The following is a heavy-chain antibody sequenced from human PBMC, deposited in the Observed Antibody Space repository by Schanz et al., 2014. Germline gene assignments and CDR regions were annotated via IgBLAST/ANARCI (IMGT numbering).Heavy chain of an antibody. CDR3: AKGMGYCSGGTCYDYYYYGLDV. Sequence: EVQLVESGGGLVQPGGSLRLSCAASGFTFSDHYMDWVRQAPGKGLEWVSVIYSGIGAYYADSVKDRFTVSRDNSKNTLYLQMNTLRAEDTAVFYCAKGMGYCSGGTCYDYYYYGLDVWGQGTTVTVSS. V-gene: IGHV3-66*01. J-gene: IGHJ6*02. CDR1: GFTFSDHY. CDR2: IYSGIGA. D-gene: IGHD2-15*01.